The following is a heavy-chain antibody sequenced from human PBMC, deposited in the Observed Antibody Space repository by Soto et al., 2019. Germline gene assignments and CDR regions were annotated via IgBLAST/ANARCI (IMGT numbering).Heavy chain of an antibody. CDR3: ARAECSTPDCLTAYYSYGLDV. Sequence: GGSLRLSCAASGFTFSNFEMHWVRQAPGKGLEWVSYINTAGTTKYYAESVRGRFTISRDNARNSLFLQMNSLSAEDTAVYYCARAECSTPDCLTAYYSYGLDVWGQGTTVTVSS. J-gene: IGHJ6*02. V-gene: IGHV3-48*03. CDR1: GFTFSNFE. D-gene: IGHD2-2*01. CDR2: INTAGTTK.